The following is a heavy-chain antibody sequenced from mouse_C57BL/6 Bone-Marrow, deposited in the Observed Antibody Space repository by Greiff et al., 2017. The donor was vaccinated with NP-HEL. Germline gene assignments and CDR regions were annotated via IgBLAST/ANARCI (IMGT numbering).Heavy chain of an antibody. CDR1: GFTFSSYA. D-gene: IGHD1-1*01. V-gene: IGHV5-4*03. CDR3: ERRTTGYAMEY. Sequence: EVMLVESGGGLVKPGGSLKLSCAASGFTFSSYAMSWVRQTPEKRLEWVATISDGGSYTYYPDNVKGRFTISRDNATNTLYLQMSHLKSEDTAMYYCERRTTGYAMEYWGQGTSVTVSS. J-gene: IGHJ4*01. CDR2: ISDGGSYT.